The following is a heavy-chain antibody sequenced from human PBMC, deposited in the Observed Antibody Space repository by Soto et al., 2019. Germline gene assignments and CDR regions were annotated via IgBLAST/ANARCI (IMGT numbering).Heavy chain of an antibody. CDR1: GGTFSSYA. J-gene: IGHJ2*01. Sequence: GASVKVSCKASGGTFSSYAISWVRQAPGQGLEWMGGIIPIFGTANYAQKFQGRVTITADESTSTAYMELSSLRSEDTAVYYCARVKGVVTLTHYWFFDLWGRGTLVTFSS. CDR3: ARVKGVVTLTHYWFFDL. V-gene: IGHV1-69*13. CDR2: IIPIFGTA. D-gene: IGHD3-3*01.